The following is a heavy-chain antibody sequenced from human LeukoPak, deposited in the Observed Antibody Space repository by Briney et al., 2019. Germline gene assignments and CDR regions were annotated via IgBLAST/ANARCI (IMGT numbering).Heavy chain of an antibody. CDR2: IKQDGSEK. D-gene: IGHD6-19*01. J-gene: IGHJ4*02. Sequence: GGSLRLSCAASGFTFSSYWMSWVRQAPGKGLEWVANIKQDGSEKYYVDSVKGRFTISRDNAKNSLYLQMNSLRAEDTAVYYCARVAVAPSQPSFDYWGQGTLVTVSS. CDR1: GFTFSSYW. CDR3: ARVAVAPSQPSFDY. V-gene: IGHV3-7*01.